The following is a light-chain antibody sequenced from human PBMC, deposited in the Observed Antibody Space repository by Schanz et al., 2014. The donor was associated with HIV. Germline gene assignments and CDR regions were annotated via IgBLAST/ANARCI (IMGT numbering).Light chain of an antibody. V-gene: IGKV1-9*01. CDR2: AAS. J-gene: IGKJ2*01. CDR1: QGISSY. Sequence: IQLTQSPSSLSAFVGDRVTITCRASQGISSYLAWYQQKPGKAPKVLIYAASTLQRGVPSRFTGAGSGTAFTLTISGLQPDDFATYYCLQYYTYPFTFGQGTKLEIK. CDR3: LQYYTYPFT.